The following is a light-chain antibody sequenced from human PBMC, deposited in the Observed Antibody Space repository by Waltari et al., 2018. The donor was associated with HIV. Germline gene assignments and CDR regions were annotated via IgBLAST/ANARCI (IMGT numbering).Light chain of an antibody. V-gene: IGKV1-5*03. CDR1: QSISTW. Sequence: DIQMTQSPSTLSASVGDRVTITCRASQSISTWLAWYQQKPGKGPNLLLYEASTLESGVPSRFSGSGSVTEFTLTISSLQPDDFATYYCQQYHDYWTFGQGTKVEIK. CDR2: EAS. CDR3: QQYHDYWT. J-gene: IGKJ1*01.